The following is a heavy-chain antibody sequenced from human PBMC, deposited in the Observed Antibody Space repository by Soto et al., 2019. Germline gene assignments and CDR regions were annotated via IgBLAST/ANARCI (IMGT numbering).Heavy chain of an antibody. Sequence: QVQLVQSGAEVKKPGASVKVSCKVSGYKSSSYVMHWVRQAPGQRLEWMGWINADKGNTKYSQKFQDRVTITRDTSASTVYMEMRSLRSEDRAVYYCTYGMDVWGQGTTVNVSS. V-gene: IGHV1-3*01. CDR1: GYKSSSYV. CDR3: TYGMDV. CDR2: INADKGNT. J-gene: IGHJ6*02.